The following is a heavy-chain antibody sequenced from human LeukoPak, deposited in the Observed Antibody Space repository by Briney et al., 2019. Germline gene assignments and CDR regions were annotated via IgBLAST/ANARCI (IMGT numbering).Heavy chain of an antibody. CDR1: GYTFTNYG. V-gene: IGHV1-18*01. CDR3: ARDYYDSSGYYGGRTHDAFDI. D-gene: IGHD3-22*01. Sequence: ASVKVSCKASGYTFTNYGISWVRQAPGQGLEWMGWINAGNGNTKYSQKFQGRVTITADKSTSTAYMELSSLRSEDTAVYYCARDYYDSSGYYGGRTHDAFDIWGQGTMVTVSS. CDR2: INAGNGNT. J-gene: IGHJ3*02.